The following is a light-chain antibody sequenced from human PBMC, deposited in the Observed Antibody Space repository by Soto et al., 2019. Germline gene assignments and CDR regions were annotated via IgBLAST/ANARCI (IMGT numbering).Light chain of an antibody. J-gene: IGLJ2*01. Sequence: QAVVTQPPSASGTPGQRVTISCSGSSSNIGSNSVNWYQQLPGTAPKLLIYSVNQRPSGVPDRFSGSKSGTSASLAISGLQSEDEADYYCAAWDDSLNGVVFGGGTQLTVL. CDR1: SSNIGSNS. V-gene: IGLV1-44*01. CDR3: AAWDDSLNGVV. CDR2: SVN.